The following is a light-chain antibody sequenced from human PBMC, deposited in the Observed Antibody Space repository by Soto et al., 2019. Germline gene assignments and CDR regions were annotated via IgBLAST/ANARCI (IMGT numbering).Light chain of an antibody. V-gene: IGKV3-20*01. CDR3: QQYGTSPLT. Sequence: EIVLTQSPGTLSLSPGERATLSCRASHSVGSNLAWYKQNPGQAPRLLIYGASTRATGVPARFSGSGSATQFTLTISRLEPEDFEVYYCQQYGTSPLTFGGGTKVDIK. CDR1: HSVGSN. J-gene: IGKJ4*01. CDR2: GAS.